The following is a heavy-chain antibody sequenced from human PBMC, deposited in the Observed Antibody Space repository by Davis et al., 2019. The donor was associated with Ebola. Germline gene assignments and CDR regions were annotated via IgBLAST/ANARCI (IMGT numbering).Heavy chain of an antibody. J-gene: IGHJ3*02. CDR1: GYTFTSYG. D-gene: IGHD3-16*01. CDR3: AYFDYDHIAGGAFDI. Sequence: ASVKVSCKASGYTFTSYGISWVRQAPGQGLEWMGWISAYNGNTNYAQKLQGRVTMTTDTSTSTAYMELRSLRSDDTAVYYCAYFDYDHIAGGAFDIWGQGTMVTVSS. CDR2: ISAYNGNT. V-gene: IGHV1-18*01.